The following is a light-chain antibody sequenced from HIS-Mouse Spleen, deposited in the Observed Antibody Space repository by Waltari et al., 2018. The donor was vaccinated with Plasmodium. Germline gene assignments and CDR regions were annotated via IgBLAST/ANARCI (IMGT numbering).Light chain of an antibody. Sequence: EIVMTQSPATLSVSPGERATLSCMASQSVSTNLAWYQQKPGQPPRLLIYGASTRATGIPARFSGSGSGTEFTLTISIMQSEDFAVYYCQQYNNWPPYTFGQGTKLEIK. J-gene: IGKJ2*01. CDR1: QSVSTN. CDR2: GAS. V-gene: IGKV3-15*01. CDR3: QQYNNWPPYT.